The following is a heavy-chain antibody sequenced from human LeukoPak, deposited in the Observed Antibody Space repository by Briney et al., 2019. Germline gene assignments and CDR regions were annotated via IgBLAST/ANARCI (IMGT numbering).Heavy chain of an antibody. D-gene: IGHD3-3*01. CDR1: AFPFSSYG. V-gene: IGHV3-30*02. J-gene: IGHJ3*02. CDR3: AKDFAVRFLERLYDAFDI. Sequence: GGSLRLSCAASAFPFSSYGMPWVRQAPGKGLERVAVIWHDGSHKYYEDSVTGRFTISRDNSKNTLYLQMNSLRAEDTAVYYCAKDFAVRFLERLYDAFDIWGQGTMVTVSS. CDR2: IWHDGSHK.